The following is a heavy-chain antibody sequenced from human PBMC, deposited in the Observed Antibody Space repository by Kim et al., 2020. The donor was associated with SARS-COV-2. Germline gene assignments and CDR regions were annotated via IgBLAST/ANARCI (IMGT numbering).Heavy chain of an antibody. Sequence: GGSLRLSCAASGFTFNKYAMTWVRQAPGKGLEWVSTVTSSTTGTFYADSVKGRFTISRDDSKNTLYLQMNSLRVEDTAVYYCANPRVLYCGRGTLFTVSS. V-gene: IGHV3-23*01. J-gene: IGHJ4*02. CDR3: ANPRVLY. CDR1: GFTFNKYA. CDR2: VTSSTTGT.